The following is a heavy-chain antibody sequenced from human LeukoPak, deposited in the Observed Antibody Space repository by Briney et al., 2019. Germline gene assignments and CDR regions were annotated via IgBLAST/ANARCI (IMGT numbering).Heavy chain of an antibody. J-gene: IGHJ4*02. D-gene: IGHD6-13*01. CDR3: AKGPRAWDYTSNWYFGDY. CDR2: ISGSGGST. Sequence: PGGSLRLSCAASGFTFSSYAMSWVRLAPGKGLEWVSAISGSGGSTYYADSVKGRFTISRDNSKNTLYLQMNSLRADDTAVYYCAKGPRAWDYTSNWYFGDYWGQGTLVTVSS. V-gene: IGHV3-23*01. CDR1: GFTFSSYA.